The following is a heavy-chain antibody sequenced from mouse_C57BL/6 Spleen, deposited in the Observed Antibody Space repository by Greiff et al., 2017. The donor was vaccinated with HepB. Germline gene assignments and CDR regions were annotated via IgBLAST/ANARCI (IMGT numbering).Heavy chain of an antibody. Sequence: AVDFSRYWMSWVRRAPGKGLEWIGEINPDSSTINYAPSLKDKFIISRDNAKNTLYLQMSKVRSEDTALYYCARPATDYDYDGFAYWGQGTLVTVSA. J-gene: IGHJ3*01. CDR2: INPDSSTI. CDR1: AVDFSRYW. D-gene: IGHD2-4*01. CDR3: ARPATDYDYDGFAY. V-gene: IGHV4-1*01.